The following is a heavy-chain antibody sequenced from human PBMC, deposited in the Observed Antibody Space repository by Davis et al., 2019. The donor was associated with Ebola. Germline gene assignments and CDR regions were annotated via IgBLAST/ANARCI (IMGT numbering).Heavy chain of an antibody. CDR1: GFTFSGSA. CDR3: TTAVLWFSPDY. J-gene: IGHJ4*02. CDR2: IRSKANSYAT. Sequence: GESLKISCAASGFTFSGSAMHWVRQASGKGLEWVGRIRSKANSYATAYAASVKGRFTISRDDSKNTLYLQMNSLKTEDTAVYYCTTAVLWFSPDYWGQGTLVTVSS. D-gene: IGHD3-10*01. V-gene: IGHV3-73*01.